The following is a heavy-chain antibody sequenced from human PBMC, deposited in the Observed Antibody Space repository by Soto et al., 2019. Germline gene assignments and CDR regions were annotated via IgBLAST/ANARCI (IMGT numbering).Heavy chain of an antibody. V-gene: IGHV4-59*01. Sequence: PSETLSLTCGVSGGSISSYYWNWIRQPPGKGLEWIGFIYYDGSTNYNPSLMGRVTISVDTSKNEFSLRLSSVTAADTAVYYCARLPVANTGWVDPWGQGTLVTVSS. D-gene: IGHD5-12*01. J-gene: IGHJ5*02. CDR2: IYYDGST. CDR1: GGSISSYY. CDR3: ARLPVANTGWVDP.